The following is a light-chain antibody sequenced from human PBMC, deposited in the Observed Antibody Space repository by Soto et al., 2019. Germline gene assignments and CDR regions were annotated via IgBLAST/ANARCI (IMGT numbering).Light chain of an antibody. V-gene: IGLV2-14*01. CDR3: SSYTSSNTLAYV. Sequence: QSALTQPASMSGSPGQSITISCTGTSNDVGGYNYVSWYQQHPGKAPKLMIYEVSNRPSGVSSRFSGSKSGNTASLTISGLQAEDEVDYYCSSYTSSNTLAYVFGTGTKLTVL. J-gene: IGLJ1*01. CDR2: EVS. CDR1: SNDVGGYNY.